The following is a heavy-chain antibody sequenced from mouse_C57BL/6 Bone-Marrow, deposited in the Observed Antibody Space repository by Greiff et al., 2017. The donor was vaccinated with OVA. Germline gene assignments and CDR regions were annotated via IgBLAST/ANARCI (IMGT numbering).Heavy chain of an antibody. V-gene: IGHV5-17*01. Sequence: EVKLMESGGGLVKPGGSLKLSCVASGFTFSDYGMHWVRQAPEKGLEWVAYISSGRSTIYYADTVKGRFPISRDNAKNTLFLQMTSLRSEDTAMYYCARRDYYGSSPYYAMDYWGQGTSVTVSS. J-gene: IGHJ4*01. D-gene: IGHD1-1*01. CDR1: GFTFSDYG. CDR2: ISSGRSTI. CDR3: ARRDYYGSSPYYAMDY.